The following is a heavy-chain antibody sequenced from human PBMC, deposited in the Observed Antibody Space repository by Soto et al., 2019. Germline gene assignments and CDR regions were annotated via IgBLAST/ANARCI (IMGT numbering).Heavy chain of an antibody. CDR3: ARDIPYSSGWTGPRYYYYGMDV. V-gene: IGHV3-21*06. CDR2: ISSRSSYI. D-gene: IGHD6-19*01. Sequence: GGSLRLSCAASGFTFRSYSISWVRQAAGKGLEWVSSISSRSSYIYYADSVKGRFTISRDNAKNSVYLQMNSLRAEDTAVYYCARDIPYSSGWTGPRYYYYGMDVWGQGTTVTV. J-gene: IGHJ6*02. CDR1: GFTFRSYS.